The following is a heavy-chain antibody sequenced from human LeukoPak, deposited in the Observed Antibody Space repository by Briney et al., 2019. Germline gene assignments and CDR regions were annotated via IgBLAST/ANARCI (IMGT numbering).Heavy chain of an antibody. J-gene: IGHJ6*03. CDR1: GYTFTSYG. Sequence: ASVKVSCKASGYTFTSYGISWVRQAPGQGLEWMGWISAYNGNTNYAQKLQGRVTMTTDTSTNTAYMELRSLRSDDTAVYYCAREGRVSTSSYYYYYMDVWGRGTTVTVSS. D-gene: IGHD2-2*01. V-gene: IGHV1-18*01. CDR3: AREGRVSTSSYYYYYMDV. CDR2: ISAYNGNT.